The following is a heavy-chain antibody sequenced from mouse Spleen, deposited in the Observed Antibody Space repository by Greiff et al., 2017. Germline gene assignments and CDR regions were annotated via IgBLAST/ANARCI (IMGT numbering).Heavy chain of an antibody. CDR2: ISNLAYSI. J-gene: IGHJ2*01. CDR3: AREGGNYVYYFDY. V-gene: IGHV5-15*02. D-gene: IGHD2-1*01. CDR1: GFTFSDYG. Sequence: EVQLVESGGGLVQPGGSRKLSCAASGFTFSDYGMAWVRQAPGKGPEWVAFISNLAYSIYYADTVTGRFTISRENAKNSLYLDMSSLGSEDTAMYYCAREGGNYVYYFDYWGQGATLTVSS.